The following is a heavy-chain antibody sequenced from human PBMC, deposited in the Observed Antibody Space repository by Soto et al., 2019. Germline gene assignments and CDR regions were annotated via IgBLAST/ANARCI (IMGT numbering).Heavy chain of an antibody. CDR1: GGTFSSYA. Sequence: GASVKVSCKASGGTFSSYAISWVRQAPGQGLEWMGGIIPIFGTANYAQKFQGRVTITADESTSTAYMELSSLRSEDTAVYYCAGRVIVGTIYGMDVWGQGTTVTVSS. J-gene: IGHJ6*02. V-gene: IGHV1-69*13. D-gene: IGHD1-26*01. CDR2: IIPIFGTA. CDR3: AGRVIVGTIYGMDV.